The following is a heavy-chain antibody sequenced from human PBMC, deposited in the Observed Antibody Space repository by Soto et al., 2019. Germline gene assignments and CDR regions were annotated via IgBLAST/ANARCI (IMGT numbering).Heavy chain of an antibody. CDR3: ARLGVVPYYYYGMDV. CDR1: GYSFTSYW. D-gene: IGHD2-2*01. Sequence: GASLKISCQGSGYSFTSYWISWVRQMPGKGLEWMGRIDPSDSYTNYSPSFQGHVTISADKSISTAYLQWSSLKASDTAMYYCARLGVVPYYYYGMDVWGQGTTVTVSS. V-gene: IGHV5-10-1*01. J-gene: IGHJ6*02. CDR2: IDPSDSYT.